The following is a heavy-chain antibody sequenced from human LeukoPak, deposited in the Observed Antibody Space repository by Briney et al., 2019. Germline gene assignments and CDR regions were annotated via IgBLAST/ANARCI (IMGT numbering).Heavy chain of an antibody. CDR1: GYTFTSYD. Sequence: ASVKVSCKASGYTFTSYDINWVRQATGQGLEWMGWMNPNSGNTGYAQKFQGRVTTTRNTSISTAYMELSSLRSEDTAVYYCASRYYYDSSGYLYYYGMDVWGQGTTVTVSS. D-gene: IGHD3-22*01. CDR3: ASRYYYDSSGYLYYYGMDV. V-gene: IGHV1-8*01. J-gene: IGHJ6*02. CDR2: MNPNSGNT.